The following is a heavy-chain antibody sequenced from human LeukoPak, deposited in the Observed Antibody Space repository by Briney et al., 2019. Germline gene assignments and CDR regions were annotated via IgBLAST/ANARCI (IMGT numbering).Heavy chain of an antibody. V-gene: IGHV4-34*01. Sequence: SETLSLTCAVYGGSFSGYCWSWIRQPPGKGLEWIGEINHSGSTNYNPSLKSRVTISVDTSKNQFSLKMSSVTAEDTAVYYWARGEWTLDAFDIWGQGTMVTVSS. CDR2: INHSGST. J-gene: IGHJ3*02. CDR1: GGSFSGYC. CDR3: ARGEWTLDAFDI. D-gene: IGHD3-3*01.